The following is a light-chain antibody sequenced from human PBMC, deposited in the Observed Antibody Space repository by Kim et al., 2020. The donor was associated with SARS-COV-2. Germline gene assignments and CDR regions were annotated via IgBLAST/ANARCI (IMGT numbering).Light chain of an antibody. CDR1: QGISHY. J-gene: IGKJ4*01. V-gene: IGKV1-27*01. Sequence: ASVGDRVTITCRASQGISHYLAWYQQQPGKVPKLLIYAASTLQSGVPSRFSGSGSGTDFTLTISSLQPEDVATYYCQKYNSAPLTFGGGNKVDI. CDR3: QKYNSAPLT. CDR2: AAS.